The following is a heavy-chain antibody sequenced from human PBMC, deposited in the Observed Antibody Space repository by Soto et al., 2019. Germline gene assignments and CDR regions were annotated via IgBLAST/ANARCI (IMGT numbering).Heavy chain of an antibody. J-gene: IGHJ4*02. CDR3: ARGPRYSSSWYYGNYFDY. D-gene: IGHD6-13*01. Sequence: EVQLVESGGGLVQPGGSLRLSCAASGFTVSSNYMSWVRQAPGKGLEWVSVIYSGGSTYYADSVKGRFTISRDNSKNTLYLQMNSRRAEDTAVYYCARGPRYSSSWYYGNYFDYWGQGTLVTVSS. CDR1: GFTVSSNY. V-gene: IGHV3-66*01. CDR2: IYSGGST.